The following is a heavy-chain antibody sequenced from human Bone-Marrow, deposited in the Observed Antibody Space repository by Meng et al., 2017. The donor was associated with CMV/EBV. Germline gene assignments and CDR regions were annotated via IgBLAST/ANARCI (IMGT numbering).Heavy chain of an antibody. CDR3: AGDLRRIAAAESGVGGMDV. Sequence: ASVKVSCKASGYTFTGYYMHWVRQAPGQGLEWMGWINPNSGGTNYAQKFQGRVTMTRDTSISKAYMELSRLRSNDTAVYYVAGDLRRIAAAESGVGGMDVWGQGTTVTVSS. V-gene: IGHV1-2*02. D-gene: IGHD6-13*01. CDR2: INPNSGGT. CDR1: GYTFTGYY. J-gene: IGHJ6*02.